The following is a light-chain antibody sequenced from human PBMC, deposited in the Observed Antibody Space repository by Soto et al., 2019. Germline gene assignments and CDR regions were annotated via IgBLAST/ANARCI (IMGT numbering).Light chain of an antibody. J-gene: IGKJ2*01. CDR2: DAF. CDR3: QQYGSSSYT. CDR1: QSVSSSY. Sequence: EIVLTQSPGTLSLSPGERATLSCRASQSVSSSYLAWYQQKPGQTPRLLIFDAFSRATDIPARFSGSGSGTDFTLTISRLEPEDFAVYYCQQYGSSSYTFGQGTKLEIK. V-gene: IGKV3-20*01.